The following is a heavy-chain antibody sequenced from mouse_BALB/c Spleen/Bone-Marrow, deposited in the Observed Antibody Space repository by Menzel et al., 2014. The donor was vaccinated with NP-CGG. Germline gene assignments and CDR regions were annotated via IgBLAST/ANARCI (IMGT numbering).Heavy chain of an antibody. D-gene: IGHD2-14*01. CDR2: IWDGGST. J-gene: IGHJ3*01. V-gene: IGHV2-6-5*01. Sequence: VMLVEPGPGLVAPSQSLSITCTVSGFSLTDYGVSWIRQPPGKGLEWLGVIWDGGSTYYNSALKSRLSISKDNSKSQVFLKMNSLQTDDTAMYYCAKHEDRYDWFAYWGQGTLVTVSA. CDR1: GFSLTDYG. CDR3: AKHEDRYDWFAY.